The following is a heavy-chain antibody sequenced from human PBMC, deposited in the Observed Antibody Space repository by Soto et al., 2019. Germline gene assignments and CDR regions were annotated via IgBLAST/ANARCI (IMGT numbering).Heavy chain of an antibody. V-gene: IGHV3-23*01. CDR1: GFTFSSYA. CDR3: AKRFAPEIYYYGMDV. CDR2: ISGSGGST. J-gene: IGHJ6*02. D-gene: IGHD3-16*01. Sequence: HPGGSLRLSCAASGFTFSSYAMSWVRQAPGKGLEWVSAISGSGGSTYYADSVKGRFTISRDNSKNTLYLQMNSLRAEDTAVYYCAKRFAPEIYYYGMDVWGQGTTVTVSS.